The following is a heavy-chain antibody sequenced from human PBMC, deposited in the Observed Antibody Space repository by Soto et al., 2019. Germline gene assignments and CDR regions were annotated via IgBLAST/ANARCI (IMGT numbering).Heavy chain of an antibody. Sequence: QVTLKESGPVLVKPTETLTLTCTVSGFSLSNARMGVSWIRQPPGKALEWLAHIFSNDEKSYSTSLKSRLTIAQDTSKREVVLTMTNMHAVDTATYYCARAKGGRYYEVFDYWGKGSLVTVSS. CDR3: ARAKGGRYYEVFDY. J-gene: IGHJ4*02. CDR1: GFSLSNARMG. D-gene: IGHD1-26*01. CDR2: IFSNDEK. V-gene: IGHV2-26*01.